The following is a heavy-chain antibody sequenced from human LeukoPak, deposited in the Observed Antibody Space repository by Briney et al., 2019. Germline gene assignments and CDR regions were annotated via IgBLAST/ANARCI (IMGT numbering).Heavy chain of an antibody. V-gene: IGHV3-7*01. CDR2: IKQDGSEK. CDR3: ARENLIAVAIGGYIDY. D-gene: IGHD6-19*01. Sequence: GGSLRLSCAASGFTFSSYWMTWVRQAPGKGLEWVAHIKQDGSEKYYVDSVKGRFTISRDNAKNSLYLQMNSLRAEDTAVYYCARENLIAVAIGGYIDYWGQGTLVTVSS. CDR1: GFTFSSYW. J-gene: IGHJ4*02.